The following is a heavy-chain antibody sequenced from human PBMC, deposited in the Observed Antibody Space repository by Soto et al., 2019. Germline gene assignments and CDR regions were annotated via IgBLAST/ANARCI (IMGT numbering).Heavy chain of an antibody. D-gene: IGHD3-22*01. CDR1: GFTFSNYA. CDR2: VNHIGVST. J-gene: IGHJ4*02. CDR3: AKALGPGYASSGYSFDY. V-gene: IGHV3-23*01. Sequence: EVQLLESGGGLVQPGGSLRLSCAASGFTFSNYAMTWVRQAPGKGLEWVSSVNHIGVSTYYADSVNGRFTISRDNSNNTLYLQMNSLRAEDTAVYYCAKALGPGYASSGYSFDYWGQGTLVTVSS.